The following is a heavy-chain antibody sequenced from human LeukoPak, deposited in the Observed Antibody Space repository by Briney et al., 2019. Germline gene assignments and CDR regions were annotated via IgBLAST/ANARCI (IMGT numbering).Heavy chain of an antibody. CDR1: GGSISSSSYY. V-gene: IGHV4-39*01. CDR3: AGISYYYYYMDV. CDR2: IYYSGST. Sequence: SETLSLTCTVSGGSISSSSYYWGWIRQPPGKGLEWIGSIYYSGSTYYNPSLKSRVTISVDTSKNQFSLKLSPVTAADTAVYYCAGISYYYYYMDVWGKGTTVTVSS. D-gene: IGHD2-21*01. J-gene: IGHJ6*03.